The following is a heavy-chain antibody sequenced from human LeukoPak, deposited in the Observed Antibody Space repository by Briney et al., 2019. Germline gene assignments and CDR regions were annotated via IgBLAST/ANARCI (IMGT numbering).Heavy chain of an antibody. CDR2: IWYDGSNK. CDR1: GFTFSSYG. V-gene: IGHV3-33*01. Sequence: GGSLRLSCAASGFTFSSYGMHWARQAPGKGLEWVAVIWYDGSNKYYADSVKGRFTISRDNSKNTLYLQMNSLRAEDTAVYYCARDSLRYCSGGSCYSDIWGQGTMVTVSS. J-gene: IGHJ3*02. CDR3: ARDSLRYCSGGSCYSDI. D-gene: IGHD2-15*01.